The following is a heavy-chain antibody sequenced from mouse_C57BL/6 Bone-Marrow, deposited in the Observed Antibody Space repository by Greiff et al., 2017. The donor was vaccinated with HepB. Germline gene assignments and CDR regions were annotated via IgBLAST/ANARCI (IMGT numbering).Heavy chain of an antibody. V-gene: IGHV2-5*01. Sequence: VQLQESGPGLVQPSQSLSITCTVSGFSLTSYGVHWVRQSPGKGLEWLGVIWRGGSTDDNAAFMSRLSITKDNSKSQVFLKMNSLQADDTAIYYNVKERGNYYGSSYAMDYWGQGTTVTVSS. CDR2: IWRGGST. CDR3: VKERGNYYGSSYAMDY. J-gene: IGHJ4*01. D-gene: IGHD1-1*01. CDR1: GFSLTSYG.